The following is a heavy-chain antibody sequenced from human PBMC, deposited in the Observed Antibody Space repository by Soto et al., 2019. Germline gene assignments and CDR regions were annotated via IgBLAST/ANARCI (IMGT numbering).Heavy chain of an antibody. CDR1: GYTFTGYD. D-gene: IGHD3-3*01. V-gene: IGHV1-2*04. J-gene: IGHJ5*02. CDR3: ARAYDSLNWLDP. Sequence: ASVKVSCKASGYTFTGYDMHWVRQAPGQGLEWMGWINPNSGGTNYAQKFQGWVTMTRDTSISTAYMELSRLRSDDTAVYYCARAYDSLNWLDPWGQGTLVTVSS. CDR2: INPNSGGT.